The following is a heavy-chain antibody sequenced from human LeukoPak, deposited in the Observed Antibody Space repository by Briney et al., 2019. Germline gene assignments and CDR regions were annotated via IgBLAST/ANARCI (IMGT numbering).Heavy chain of an antibody. D-gene: IGHD3-22*01. Sequence: ASVEVSCKASGGTFSSYAISWVRQAPGQGLEWMGRITPILGIANYAQKFQGRVTITADKSTSTAYMELSSLRSEDTAVYYCAREGDSSGYYSAELDAFDIWGQGTMVTVSS. CDR3: AREGDSSGYYSAELDAFDI. J-gene: IGHJ3*02. V-gene: IGHV1-69*04. CDR2: ITPILGIA. CDR1: GGTFSSYA.